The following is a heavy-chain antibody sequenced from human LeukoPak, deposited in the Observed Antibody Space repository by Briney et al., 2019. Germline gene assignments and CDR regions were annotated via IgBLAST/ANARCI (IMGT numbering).Heavy chain of an antibody. D-gene: IGHD3-10*01. Sequence: GGSLRLSCAASGFSFSSYAMHWVRQAPAKGLEWVAFMSYDGTKERYADSVKGRFTISRDNSMNTLYLQINSLGPEDTAVYYCAKVRYGSGNNYLDAWGQGTLVTVSS. CDR3: AKVRYGSGNNYLDA. J-gene: IGHJ4*02. CDR1: GFSFSSYA. CDR2: MSYDGTKE. V-gene: IGHV3-30*18.